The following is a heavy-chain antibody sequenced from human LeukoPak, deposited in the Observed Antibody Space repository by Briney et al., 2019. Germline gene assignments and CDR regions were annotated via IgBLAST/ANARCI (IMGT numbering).Heavy chain of an antibody. CDR3: ARDQRGFSYSKYYFDY. CDR2: INSDGSDT. Sequence: TGGSLRLSCAASGFTFNSYWFHWVRQAPGKGLVWVSRINSDGSDTIYADSVKGRFNIFRDNSKNTLYLQMNSLRAEDTAVYYCARDQRGFSYSKYYFDYWGQGTLVTVSS. V-gene: IGHV3-74*01. D-gene: IGHD5-18*01. CDR1: GFTFNSYW. J-gene: IGHJ4*02.